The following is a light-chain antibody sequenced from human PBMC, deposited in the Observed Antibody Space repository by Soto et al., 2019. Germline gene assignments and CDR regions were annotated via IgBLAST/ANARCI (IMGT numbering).Light chain of an antibody. J-gene: IGLJ2*01. V-gene: IGLV1-40*01. CDR1: SSNIGAGFD. CDR2: ANS. CDR3: PSYDSSLSGSV. Sequence: QSVLTQPPSVSGAPGQRVTISCTGSSSNIGAGFDVHWYQPLPGTAPKLFIYANSHRPSGVPDRFSGSKSDTSASLAITGLQAEDEADYYCPSYDSSLSGSVFGGGTKLTVL.